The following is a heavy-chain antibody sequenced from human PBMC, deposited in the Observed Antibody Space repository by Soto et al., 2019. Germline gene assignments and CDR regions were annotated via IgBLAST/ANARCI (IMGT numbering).Heavy chain of an antibody. V-gene: IGHV5-51*01. D-gene: IGHD6-13*01. Sequence: GESLKISCKGSGYSFIYYWIGWVRQMPGKGLEWMGIIYPGDSDTKYSPSFQGQVTISVDKSISTAYLQWSSLKASDTAMYYCARQDGSSWYYFDYWGQGTLVTVSS. J-gene: IGHJ4*02. CDR3: ARQDGSSWYYFDY. CDR2: IYPGDSDT. CDR1: GYSFIYYW.